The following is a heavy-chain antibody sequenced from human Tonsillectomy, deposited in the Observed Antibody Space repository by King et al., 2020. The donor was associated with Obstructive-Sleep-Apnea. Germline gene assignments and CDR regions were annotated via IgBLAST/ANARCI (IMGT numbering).Heavy chain of an antibody. Sequence: VQLVESGGGVVQPGGSLRLSCEASGFTFGSHGMHWVRQAPGKGLDWVAFIRYDGSHKYYADSVKGRFTIFRDNSKKTLYLQMNSLRPEDTAVYYASRDCSGGSCEWGALDYWGQGSLVTVSS. CDR2: IRYDGSHK. V-gene: IGHV3-30*02. CDR3: SRDCSGGSCEWGALDY. D-gene: IGHD2-15*01. J-gene: IGHJ4*02. CDR1: GFTFGSHG.